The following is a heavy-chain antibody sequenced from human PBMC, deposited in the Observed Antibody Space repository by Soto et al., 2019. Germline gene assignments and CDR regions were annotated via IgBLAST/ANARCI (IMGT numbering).Heavy chain of an antibody. Sequence: EVQLVESGGGLVKPGGSLRLSCAASGFTFSSYSMNWVRQAPGKGLEWVSSISSSSSYIYYADSVKGRFTISRDNAKNSLYLQMNSLRAEDTAVYYCAREGSSSWYSVHRELDYWGQGTLVTVSS. CDR3: AREGSSSWYSVHRELDY. CDR1: GFTFSSYS. V-gene: IGHV3-21*01. CDR2: ISSSSSYI. D-gene: IGHD6-13*01. J-gene: IGHJ4*02.